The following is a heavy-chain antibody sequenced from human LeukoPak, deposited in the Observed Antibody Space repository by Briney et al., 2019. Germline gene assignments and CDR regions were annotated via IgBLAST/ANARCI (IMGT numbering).Heavy chain of an antibody. CDR1: GFTFSSYA. CDR2: ISASGGTT. J-gene: IGHJ4*02. Sequence: PGGSLRLSCAASGFTFSSYAMNWVRQAPGKGLEWVSVISASGGTTAYADSVKGRFTISRDNSKNTLYLQMNSLRAEDTAVYYCAGDPRGLRRLWWGQGTLVTVSS. D-gene: IGHD4-17*01. CDR3: AGDPRGLRRLW. V-gene: IGHV3-23*01.